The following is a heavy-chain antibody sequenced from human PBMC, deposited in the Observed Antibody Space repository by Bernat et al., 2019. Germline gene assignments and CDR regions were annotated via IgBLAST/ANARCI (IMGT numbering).Heavy chain of an antibody. CDR2: IYSGGST. Sequence: EVQLVESGGGLVQPGGSLRLSCAASGFTVSSNYMSWVRQAPGKGLGWVSVIYSGGSTYYAESVKGKFTISRDNSKNTLYLQMNSLRAEDTAVYYCARDPYDSSGYYGGGDYWGQGTLVTVSS. J-gene: IGHJ4*02. D-gene: IGHD3-22*01. CDR3: ARDPYDSSGYYGGGDY. CDR1: GFTVSSNY. V-gene: IGHV3-66*01.